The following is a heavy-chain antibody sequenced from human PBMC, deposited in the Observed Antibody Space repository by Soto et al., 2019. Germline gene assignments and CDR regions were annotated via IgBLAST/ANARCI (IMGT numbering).Heavy chain of an antibody. CDR3: AKDLDSSGFRWFDP. V-gene: IGHV3-30*18. D-gene: IGHD6-19*01. Sequence: QVQLVESGGGVVQPGRSLRLSCAASGFTFSSYGMHWVRQAPGKGLEWVAVISYDGSNKYYADSVKGRFTISRDNSKNTLYLQMNSLRAEDTAVYYCAKDLDSSGFRWFDPWGQGTLVTVSS. CDR1: GFTFSSYG. J-gene: IGHJ5*02. CDR2: ISYDGSNK.